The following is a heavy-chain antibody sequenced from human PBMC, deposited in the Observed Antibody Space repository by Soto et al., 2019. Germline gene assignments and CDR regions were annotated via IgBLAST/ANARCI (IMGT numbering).Heavy chain of an antibody. D-gene: IGHD2-15*01. CDR3: AAGYCSGGSCYSSDY. V-gene: IGHV1-58*01. Sequence: QMQLVQSGPEVKKPGTSVKVSCKASGFTFTSSAVQWVRQARGQRLEWIGWIVVGSGNTNYAQKFQERVTITRDMSTSTAYMELSSLRSEDTAVYYCAAGYCSGGSCYSSDYWGQGTLVTVSS. CDR1: GFTFTSSA. J-gene: IGHJ4*02. CDR2: IVVGSGNT.